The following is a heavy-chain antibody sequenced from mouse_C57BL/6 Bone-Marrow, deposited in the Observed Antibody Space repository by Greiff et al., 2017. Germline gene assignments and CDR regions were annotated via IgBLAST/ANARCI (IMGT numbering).Heavy chain of an antibody. J-gene: IGHJ4*01. D-gene: IGHD2-4*01. CDR3: ARDYPYAMDY. CDR2: IDPSDSYT. CDR1: GYTFTSYW. Sequence: VQLQQPGAELVMPGASVKLSCKASGYTFTSYWMHWVKQRPGQGLEWIGEIDPSDSYTNYNQKFKGKATLTVDKSSSTAYMQLSSLTSEDSAVYYCARDYPYAMDYWGQGTAFTVSS. V-gene: IGHV1-69*01.